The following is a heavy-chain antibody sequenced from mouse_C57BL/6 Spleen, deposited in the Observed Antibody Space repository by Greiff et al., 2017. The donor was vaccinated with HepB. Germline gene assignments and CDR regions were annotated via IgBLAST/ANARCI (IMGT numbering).Heavy chain of an antibody. D-gene: IGHD1-1*01. V-gene: IGHV14-3*01. J-gene: IGHJ1*03. Sequence: VQLQQSVAELVRPGASVKLSCTASGFNIKNSYMHWVKQRPEQGLEWIGRIDPANGNTKYAPKFQGKATITADTSSNTAYLQLSRLTSEDTAIYYGALYDYGCSWYFDVWGTGTTVTVSS. CDR1: GFNIKNSY. CDR2: IDPANGNT. CDR3: ALYDYGCSWYFDV.